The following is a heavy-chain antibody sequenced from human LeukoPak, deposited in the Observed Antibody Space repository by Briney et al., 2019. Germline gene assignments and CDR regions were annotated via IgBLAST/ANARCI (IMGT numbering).Heavy chain of an antibody. CDR2: IIPILGIA. D-gene: IGHD2-2*01. J-gene: IGHJ4*02. V-gene: IGHV1-69*02. CDR3: ARGYCSSTSCSLPFIL. Sequence: GASVKVSCKASGGTFSSYTISWVRQAPGQGLEWMGRIIPILGIANYAQKFQGRVTITADKSTSTAYKELSSLRSEDTAVYYCARGYCSSTSCSLPFILWGQGTLVTVSS. CDR1: GGTFSSYT.